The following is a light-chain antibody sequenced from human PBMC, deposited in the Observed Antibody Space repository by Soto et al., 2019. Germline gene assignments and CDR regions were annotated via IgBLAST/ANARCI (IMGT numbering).Light chain of an antibody. J-gene: IGKJ5*01. Sequence: EIVLTQSQATLSLSPGERATLSCSASHSVDNSLAWYQQKPGQAPRLLIHDASNRATGIPARFSGSGSGTDFTLTISSLEPEDFAVYYCQQRTKWPSSTFGQGTRLEIK. CDR3: QQRTKWPSST. V-gene: IGKV3-11*01. CDR2: DAS. CDR1: HSVDNS.